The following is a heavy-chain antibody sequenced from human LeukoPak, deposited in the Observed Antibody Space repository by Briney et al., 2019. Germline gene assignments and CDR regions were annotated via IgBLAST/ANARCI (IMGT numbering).Heavy chain of an antibody. J-gene: IGHJ3*02. D-gene: IGHD4-23*01. CDR1: GFTFSSYA. CDR3: ANTLTTVVIPGALDI. Sequence: GGSLRLSCAASGFTFSSYAVSWVRQTPGKGLEWVSAISGSGGSTYYADSVKGRFTISRDNSKNTLYLQMNSLRAEDTAVYYCANTLTTVVIPGALDIWGQGTMVTVSS. V-gene: IGHV3-23*01. CDR2: ISGSGGST.